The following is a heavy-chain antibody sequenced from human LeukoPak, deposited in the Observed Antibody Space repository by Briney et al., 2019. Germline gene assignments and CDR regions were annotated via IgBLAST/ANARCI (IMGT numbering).Heavy chain of an antibody. CDR1: GFTFSSYS. CDR3: ARSEQWDAFDI. V-gene: IGHV3-48*04. Sequence: GRSLRLSCAASGFTFSSYSMNWVRQAPGKGLEWVSYISSSSSTIYYADSVKGRFTISRDNAKNSLYLQMNSLRAEDTAVYYCARSEQWDAFDIWGQGTMVTVSS. J-gene: IGHJ3*02. D-gene: IGHD6-19*01. CDR2: ISSSSSTI.